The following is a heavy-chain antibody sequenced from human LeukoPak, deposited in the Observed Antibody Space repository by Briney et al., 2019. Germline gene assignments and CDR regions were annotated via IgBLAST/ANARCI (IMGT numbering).Heavy chain of an antibody. CDR2: IWYDGSKK. D-gene: IGHD3-22*01. Sequence: GGSLRLSCAASGFTFSSYGMHWVRQAPGKGLEWVAVIWYDGSKKYYADSVKGRLTISRDNSKNTLYLQMNSLRPEDTAVYHCARDLIVVDDAFDIWGQGTMVTVSS. J-gene: IGHJ3*02. CDR3: ARDLIVVDDAFDI. CDR1: GFTFSSYG. V-gene: IGHV3-33*01.